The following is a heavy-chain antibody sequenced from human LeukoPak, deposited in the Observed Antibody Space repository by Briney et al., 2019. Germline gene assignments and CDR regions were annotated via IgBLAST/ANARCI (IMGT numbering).Heavy chain of an antibody. CDR1: GFNFGIYG. CDR2: MWDDGTNE. CDR3: ARGGLWFGELLAHFDPWGLNP. Sequence: PGRSLRLSCTASGFNFGIYGMHWVRQAPGKGLEWVAVMWDDGTNEYYVESVKGRFTISRDNGKRTLYLQMNSLRVEDTAVYYCARGGLWFGELLAHFDPWGLNPWGQGTLVTVSS. V-gene: IGHV3-33*01. D-gene: IGHD3-10*01. J-gene: IGHJ5*02.